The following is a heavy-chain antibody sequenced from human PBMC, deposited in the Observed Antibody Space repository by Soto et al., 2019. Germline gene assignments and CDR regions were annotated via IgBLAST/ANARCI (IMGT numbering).Heavy chain of an antibody. D-gene: IGHD3-3*01. CDR3: ATRITVFGVLIPPFDH. J-gene: IGHJ5*02. CDR2: INHTGGT. Sequence: SETLSLTCAVYGWSLNGYYWSWVRQPPGKGLEWIGEINHTGGTHYNPSLKSRVTMSADTSKNQASLRLSSVTAADTAIFYCATRITVFGVLIPPFDHWGQGTQVTVSS. CDR1: GWSLNGYY. V-gene: IGHV4-34*01.